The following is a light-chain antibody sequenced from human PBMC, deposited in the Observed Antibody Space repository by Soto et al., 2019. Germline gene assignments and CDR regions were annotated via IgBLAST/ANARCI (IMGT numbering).Light chain of an antibody. CDR2: RAS. J-gene: IGKJ3*01. Sequence: DIQMTQSPSTLSASVGDRVTITCRASHSIRSYLAWYQQIPGKAPKLLLHRASYLESGVPSRFSGSGSETDFTLAIGRLQPEDSATYFCQQYYIYPPAFGPGTKVQIK. CDR1: HSIRSY. V-gene: IGKV1-5*03. CDR3: QQYYIYPPA.